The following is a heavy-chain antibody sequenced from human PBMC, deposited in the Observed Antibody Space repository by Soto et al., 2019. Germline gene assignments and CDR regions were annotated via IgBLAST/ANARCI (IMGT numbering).Heavy chain of an antibody. CDR3: ARERRDTIFGVVIFDY. V-gene: IGHV1-69*06. CDR2: IIPIFGTA. CDR1: GGTFSSYA. D-gene: IGHD3-3*01. J-gene: IGHJ4*02. Sequence: PSVKVSCKASGGTFSSYAISWVRQAPGQGLEWMGGIIPIFGTANYAQKFQGRVTITADKSTSTAYMELSSLRSEDTAVYYCARERRDTIFGVVIFDYWGQGTLVTVSS.